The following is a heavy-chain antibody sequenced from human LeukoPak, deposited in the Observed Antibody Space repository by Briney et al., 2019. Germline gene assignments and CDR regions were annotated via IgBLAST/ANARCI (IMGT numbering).Heavy chain of an antibody. CDR2: ISCDGSNK. V-gene: IGHV3-30*04. D-gene: IGHD3-3*01. J-gene: IGHJ6*03. CDR1: GFTFSSYA. CDR3: ARGQRAHVEWSNYMDV. Sequence: QPGRSLRLSCAASGFTFSSYAMHWVRQAPGKGLEWVALISCDGSNKYYADSVKGRFTISRDNSKNTLYLQMNSLRTEDTAVYYCARGQRAHVEWSNYMDVWGKGTTVIVSS.